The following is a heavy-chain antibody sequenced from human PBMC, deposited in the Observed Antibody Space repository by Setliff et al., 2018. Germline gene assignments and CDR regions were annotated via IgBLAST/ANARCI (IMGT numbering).Heavy chain of an antibody. J-gene: IGHJ4*02. CDR3: ARAQAAYNWNYYVLGY. CDR2: ISNSDPTI. D-gene: IGHD1-7*01. CDR1: GFAFSNYE. V-gene: IGHV3-48*03. Sequence: GGSLRLSCAASGFAFSNYEMNWVRQAPGKGLEWISYISNSDPTIYYADSVKGRFTVSRDNAKNSLYLQMNSLRAEDTAVYYCARAQAAYNWNYYVLGYWGQGTLVTVSS.